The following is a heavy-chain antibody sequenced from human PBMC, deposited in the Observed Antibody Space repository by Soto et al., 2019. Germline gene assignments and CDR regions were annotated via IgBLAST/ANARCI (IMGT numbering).Heavy chain of an antibody. D-gene: IGHD1-26*01. CDR1: GGSIRSPNFS. CDR2: IYYSGST. Sequence: SETLSLTCTVIGGSIRSPNFSWSWIRQPPGKGLEWIGYIYYSGSTYYNPSLKSRVTISVDTSKNQFSLKLSSVTAADTAVYYWVRGWWEREGYVMDVWGQGTTVTVSS. CDR3: VRGWWEREGYVMDV. J-gene: IGHJ6*02. V-gene: IGHV4-31*03.